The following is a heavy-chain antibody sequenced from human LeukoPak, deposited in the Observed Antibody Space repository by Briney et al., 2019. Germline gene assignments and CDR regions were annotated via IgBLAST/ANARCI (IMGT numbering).Heavy chain of an antibody. CDR3: AKAGSSWAHYFDY. J-gene: IGHJ4*02. Sequence: PGRSLRLSCAASGFTFSSYSMNWVRQAPGKGLEWVSSISSSSSYIYYADSVKGRFTISRDNSKNTLYLQMNSLRAEDTAVYYCAKAGSSWAHYFDYWGQGTLVTVSS. CDR1: GFTFSSYS. D-gene: IGHD6-13*01. CDR2: ISSSSSYI. V-gene: IGHV3-21*01.